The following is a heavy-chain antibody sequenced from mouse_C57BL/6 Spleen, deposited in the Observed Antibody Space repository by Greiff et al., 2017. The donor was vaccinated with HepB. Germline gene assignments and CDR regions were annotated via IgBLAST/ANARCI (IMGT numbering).Heavy chain of an antibody. D-gene: IGHD2-2*01. CDR2: IHPNSGST. V-gene: IGHV1-64*01. CDR1: GYTFTSYW. CDR3: ALRGVTGDDY. Sequence: VQLQQSGAELVKPGASVKLSCKASGYTFTSYWMHWVKQRPGQGLEWIGMIHPNSGSTNYNEKFKSKATLTVDKSSSTAYMQLSSLTSEDSAVYYCALRGVTGDDYWGQGTTLTVSS. J-gene: IGHJ2*01.